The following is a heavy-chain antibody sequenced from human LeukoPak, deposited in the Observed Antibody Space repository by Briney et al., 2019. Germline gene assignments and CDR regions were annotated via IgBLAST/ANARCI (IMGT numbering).Heavy chain of an antibody. J-gene: IGHJ1*01. V-gene: IGHV3-23*01. CDR2: ISGSGAYT. D-gene: IGHD3-10*01. Sequence: PGGSLRLSCAASGFTFSSYAMSWVRQAPGKGLEWVSTISGSGAYTYYADSVKGRFTISRDNSKNTLYLQMNSLRAEDTAVYYCAKYVASGSYYKLPHWGQGTLVTVSS. CDR1: GFTFSSYA. CDR3: AKYVASGSYYKLPH.